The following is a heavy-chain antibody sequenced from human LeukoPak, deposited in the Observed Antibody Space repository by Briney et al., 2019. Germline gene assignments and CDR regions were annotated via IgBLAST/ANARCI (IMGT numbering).Heavy chain of an antibody. D-gene: IGHD3-3*01. J-gene: IGHJ3*02. V-gene: IGHV3-43*02. CDR2: ISGDGAFT. CDR3: VKDNFCPECAFDI. Sequence: PGGSLRLSCAASGFRFEGYVMHWVRQAPGKGLEWVSLISGDGAFTYYADSVKGRFTISRDNTKNSLYLQMNSLRADDTALYYCVKDNFCPECAFDIWGQGTRVTASS. CDR1: GFRFEGYV.